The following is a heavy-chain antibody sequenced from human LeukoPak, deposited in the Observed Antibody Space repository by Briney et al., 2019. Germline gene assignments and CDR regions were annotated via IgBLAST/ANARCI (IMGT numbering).Heavy chain of an antibody. CDR2: ISSRSSYYI. D-gene: IGHD2-2*01. Sequence: GGSLRLSCAASGFTFNTYSMNWVRQAPGKGLEWVSSISSRSSYYIYYADSVKGRFTISRDNAKNSLYLQMDSLRAEDTAVYYCVRDPHIVVVPAARVYYFNYWGQGTLVTVSS. V-gene: IGHV3-21*01. J-gene: IGHJ4*02. CDR3: VRDPHIVVVPAARVYYFNY. CDR1: GFTFNTYS.